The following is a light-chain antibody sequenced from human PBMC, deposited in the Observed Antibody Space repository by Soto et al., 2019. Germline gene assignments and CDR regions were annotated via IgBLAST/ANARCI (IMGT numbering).Light chain of an antibody. CDR1: SPNIGGNS. CDR2: DDN. J-gene: IGLJ1*01. CDR3: GSWDSSLSAYV. V-gene: IGLV1-51*01. Sequence: QSVLTQXPSVSAAPGQKVTISCSGSSPNIGGNSVSWYQQLPGTAPKLLIYDDNKRPSGIPDRFSGSKSGTSATLGITGFQTGDEADYYCGSWDSSLSAYVFGTGTKVTVL.